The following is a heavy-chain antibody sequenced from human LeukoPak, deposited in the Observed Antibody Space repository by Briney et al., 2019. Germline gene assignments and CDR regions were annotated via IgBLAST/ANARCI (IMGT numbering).Heavy chain of an antibody. D-gene: IGHD3-9*01. Sequence: GGSLRLSCAASGFTFSSYGMHWVRQAPGKGLEWVAVISYDGSNKYYADSVKGRFTISRDNSKNTLYLQMNSLRAEDTAVYYCAKDRTHFDWFYFFDYWGQGTLATVSS. V-gene: IGHV3-30*18. CDR1: GFTFSSYG. J-gene: IGHJ4*02. CDR3: AKDRTHFDWFYFFDY. CDR2: ISYDGSNK.